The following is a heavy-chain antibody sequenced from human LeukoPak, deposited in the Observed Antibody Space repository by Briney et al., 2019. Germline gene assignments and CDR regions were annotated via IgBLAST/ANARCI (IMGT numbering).Heavy chain of an antibody. V-gene: IGHV4-30-2*01. CDR3: ARERPTGSGFDP. J-gene: IGHJ5*02. D-gene: IGHD3-10*01. Sequence: LSETLSLTCTVSGVSISSRDYYWSWIRQPPGKGLEWIGYIFHSGSTYYNPSLKSRVTISVDRSKNQFSLKLSSVTAADTAVYYCARERPTGSGFDPWGQGTLVTVSS. CDR2: IFHSGST. CDR1: GVSISSRDYY.